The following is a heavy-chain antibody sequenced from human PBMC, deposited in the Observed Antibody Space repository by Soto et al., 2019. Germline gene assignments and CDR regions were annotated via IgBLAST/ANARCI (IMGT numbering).Heavy chain of an antibody. J-gene: IGHJ4*02. V-gene: IGHV3-74*01. CDR2: MNREETTT. CDR1: ALCFSRFW. D-gene: IGHD3-3*01. Sequence: GPLRLSCVASALCFSRFWMHWVRLAPGKGLVWVSRMNREETTTNYADSVRVRLPISRDNARSTLYLQMNXLRAEDTAVYYCTRGGYEPFDYFGQGTLVTVSS. CDR3: TRGGYEPFDY.